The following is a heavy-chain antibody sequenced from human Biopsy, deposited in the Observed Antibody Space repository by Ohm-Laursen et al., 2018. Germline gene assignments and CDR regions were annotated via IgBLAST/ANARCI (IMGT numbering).Heavy chain of an antibody. D-gene: IGHD6-13*01. Sequence: GTLSLTCTVTDNSINKYYWSWLRQPAGKGLEYIGRILFSGDTNPDYNPSLKSRVTMSVDTSKNQFSLRLSSVTAADTAVYYCARHIGSSWEWAFDIWGRGTMVTVSS. CDR3: ARHIGSSWEWAFDI. CDR1: DNSINKYY. V-gene: IGHV4-4*07. CDR2: ILFSGDT. J-gene: IGHJ3*02.